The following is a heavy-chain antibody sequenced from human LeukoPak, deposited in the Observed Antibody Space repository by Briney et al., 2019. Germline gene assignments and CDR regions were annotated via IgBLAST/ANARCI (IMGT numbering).Heavy chain of an antibody. V-gene: IGHV3-30-3*01. Sequence: GSLRLSCAASGFTFSSYAMHWVRQAPGQGLEWVAVISYDGSNKYYANSVKGRFTISRDNSKNTLYLQMNSLRAEDTAVYYCARDRESTYYDFWSGYYSYYYYGMDVWGQGTTVTVSS. CDR3: ARDRESTYYDFWSGYYSYYYYGMDV. CDR1: GFTFSSYA. D-gene: IGHD3-3*01. J-gene: IGHJ6*02. CDR2: ISYDGSNK.